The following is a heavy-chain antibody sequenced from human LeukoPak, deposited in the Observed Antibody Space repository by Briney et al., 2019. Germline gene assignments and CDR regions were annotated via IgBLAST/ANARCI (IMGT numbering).Heavy chain of an antibody. CDR2: ISAYNGNT. V-gene: IGHV1-18*01. CDR3: ARDLGEVVVITGLSYYYYYGMDV. D-gene: IGHD3-22*01. J-gene: IGHJ6*02. Sequence: ASVKVSCKASGYTFTSYGISWVRQAPGQGLEWMGWISAYNGNTNYAQKLQGRVTMTTDTSTSTAYMELRSLRSDDTAVYYCARDLGEVVVITGLSYYYYYGMDVWGQGTTVTVSS. CDR1: GYTFTSYG.